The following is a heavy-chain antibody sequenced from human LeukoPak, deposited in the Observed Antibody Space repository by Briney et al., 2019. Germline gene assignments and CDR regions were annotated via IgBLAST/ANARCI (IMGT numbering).Heavy chain of an antibody. J-gene: IGHJ4*02. Sequence: SETLSLTCTVSGYSVSSGYYWGWIRQPPGKGLEWIGSIYHSGSTYYNPSLKSRVTISVDTSKNQFSLKLSSVTAADTAVYYRARDQHSGWYIFWGQGTLVTVSS. V-gene: IGHV4-38-2*02. CDR3: ARDQHSGWYIF. CDR1: GYSVSSGYY. D-gene: IGHD6-19*01. CDR2: IYHSGST.